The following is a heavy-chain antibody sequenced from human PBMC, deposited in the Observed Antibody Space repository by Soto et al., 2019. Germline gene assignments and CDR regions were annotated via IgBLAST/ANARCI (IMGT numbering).Heavy chain of an antibody. Sequence: ESGGGLIQPGGSLRLSCVASGFTFRSYVMSWVRQAPGKGLEWVSDISGNADSTNYADSVRGRFTISRDNSKNTLYLQMNSLRVKDTGRYYCVKGRAFRAVAGSDQWGQGTQVTVSA. CDR2: ISGNADST. CDR3: VKGRAFRAVAGSDQ. CDR1: GFTFRSYV. D-gene: IGHD6-19*01. J-gene: IGHJ4*02. V-gene: IGHV3-23*01.